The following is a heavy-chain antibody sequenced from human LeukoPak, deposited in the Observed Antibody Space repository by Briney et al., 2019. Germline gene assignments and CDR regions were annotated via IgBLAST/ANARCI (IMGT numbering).Heavy chain of an antibody. Sequence: GGSLRLSCAASGFTFSDYYMGWIRQAPGKGLEWVSHISSSSSTMYYADSVKGRFTISRDNAKNSLYLQMNSLRVEDTAVYYCARDLTAMVTEDDYWGQGTLVTVSS. V-gene: IGHV3-11*01. CDR2: ISSSSSTM. CDR1: GFTFSDYY. D-gene: IGHD5-18*01. CDR3: ARDLTAMVTEDDY. J-gene: IGHJ4*02.